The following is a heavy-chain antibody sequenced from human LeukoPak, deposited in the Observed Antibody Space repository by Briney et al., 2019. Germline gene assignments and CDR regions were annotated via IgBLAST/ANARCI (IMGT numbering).Heavy chain of an antibody. CDR1: GGSISSYY. V-gene: IGHV4-4*07. Sequence: SETLSLTCTVSGGSISSYYWSWIRQPAGKGLEWIGRIYTSGSTNYNPSLKSRVTMSVDTSKNQFSLKLSSVTAADTAVYYCARDGHYYDSSAPPFGNWFDPWGQGTLVTVSS. D-gene: IGHD3-22*01. J-gene: IGHJ5*02. CDR3: ARDGHYYDSSAPPFGNWFDP. CDR2: IYTSGST.